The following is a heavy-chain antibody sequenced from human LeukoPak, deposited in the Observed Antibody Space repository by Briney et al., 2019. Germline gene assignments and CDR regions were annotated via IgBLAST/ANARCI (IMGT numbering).Heavy chain of an antibody. J-gene: IGHJ4*02. V-gene: IGHV4-39*07. D-gene: IGHD5-24*01. CDR2: IFYSGST. CDR1: GGSFSSSNYY. CDR3: ASERWGRGSYFDY. Sequence: SETLSLTCSVSGGSFSSSNYYWGWIRQPPGKGLEWIGTIFYSGSTYYSPSLKSRVTISVDTSMTQFSLKLSSVTAADTAVYYCASERWGRGSYFDYWGQGILVTVSS.